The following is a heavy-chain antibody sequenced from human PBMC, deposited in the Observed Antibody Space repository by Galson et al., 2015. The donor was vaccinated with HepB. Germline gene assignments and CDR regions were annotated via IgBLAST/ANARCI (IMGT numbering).Heavy chain of an antibody. CDR3: AREGEGYDYVWGSYRYGAYFDY. Sequence: SLRLSCAASGFTFSSYWMSWVRQAPGKGLEWVANIKQDGSEKYYVDSVKGRFTISRDNAKNSLYLQMNSLRAEDTAVYYCAREGEGYDYVWGSYRYGAYFDYWGQGTLVTVSS. CDR1: GFTFSSYW. J-gene: IGHJ4*02. D-gene: IGHD3-16*02. V-gene: IGHV3-7*03. CDR2: IKQDGSEK.